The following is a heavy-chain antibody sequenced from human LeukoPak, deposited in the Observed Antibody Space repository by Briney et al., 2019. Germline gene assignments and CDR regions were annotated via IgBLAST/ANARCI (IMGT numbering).Heavy chain of an antibody. Sequence: SETLSLTCTVSGDSVSDDYWSWIRQPPGKGLEWIGYIYYSGRTTYNPSLKSRVTISIDTSKSQFSLTLTSVTAADTAVYYCARVAYGSSWFDPWGQGTLVIVSS. CDR3: ARVAYGSSWFDP. CDR2: IYYSGRT. D-gene: IGHD2-2*01. V-gene: IGHV4-59*02. J-gene: IGHJ5*02. CDR1: GDSVSDDY.